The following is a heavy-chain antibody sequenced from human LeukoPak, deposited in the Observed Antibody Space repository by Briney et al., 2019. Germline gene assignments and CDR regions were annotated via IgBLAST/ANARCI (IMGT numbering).Heavy chain of an antibody. J-gene: IGHJ5*02. CDR3: ARVRRIAAAGEGLS. Sequence: GGSLRLSCAASGFTFSSYWMSWVRQAPGKGLEWVANIKQDESEKYYVDSVKGRFTISRDNAKNSLYLQMNSLRAEDTAVYYCARVRRIAAAGEGLSWGQGTLVTVSS. D-gene: IGHD6-13*01. CDR2: IKQDESEK. CDR1: GFTFSSYW. V-gene: IGHV3-7*03.